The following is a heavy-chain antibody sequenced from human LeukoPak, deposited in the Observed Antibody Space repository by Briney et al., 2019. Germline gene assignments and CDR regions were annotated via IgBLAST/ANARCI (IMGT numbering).Heavy chain of an antibody. Sequence: GGSLRLSCAASGFTFSNYALHRVRQAPGKGLEWVAVISYDDTNKYYVDSVKGRFTISRDNSKNTLYLQMNSLRAEDTAVYYCARDRRDSGYVRWGQGTLVTVSS. J-gene: IGHJ4*02. D-gene: IGHD5-12*01. CDR2: ISYDDTNK. V-gene: IGHV3-30*04. CDR1: GFTFSNYA. CDR3: ARDRRDSGYVR.